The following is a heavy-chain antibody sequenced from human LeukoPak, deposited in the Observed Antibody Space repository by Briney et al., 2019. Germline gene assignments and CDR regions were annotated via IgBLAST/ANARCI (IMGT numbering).Heavy chain of an antibody. Sequence: SETLSLTCTVSDGSISSYYWSWIRQPPGKGLGWIAYIYYSKTSNYNPSLKSRVTISVDTSKNQFSLKMNSVTAADTAVYYCARPPMGHHYYYYMDVWGKGTTVTVSS. D-gene: IGHD3-10*01. CDR2: IYYSKTS. J-gene: IGHJ6*03. CDR1: DGSISSYY. V-gene: IGHV4-59*08. CDR3: ARPPMGHHYYYYMDV.